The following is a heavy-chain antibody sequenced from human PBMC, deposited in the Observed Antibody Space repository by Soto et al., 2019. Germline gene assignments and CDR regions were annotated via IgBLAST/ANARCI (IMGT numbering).Heavy chain of an antibody. Sequence: QVQLVQSGGEVKKPGASVKVSCKASGYTFTNYGISWVRQAPGQGLEWMGGINVYSGNTKYAQKVQGRVTMTTDTSTSTAYMELRSPRSDDTAVYYCARGVGSGSYYNQYNWFDPWGQGTLVTVSS. CDR1: GYTFTNYG. J-gene: IGHJ5*02. V-gene: IGHV1-18*01. CDR2: INVYSGNT. CDR3: ARGVGSGSYYNQYNWFDP. D-gene: IGHD3-10*01.